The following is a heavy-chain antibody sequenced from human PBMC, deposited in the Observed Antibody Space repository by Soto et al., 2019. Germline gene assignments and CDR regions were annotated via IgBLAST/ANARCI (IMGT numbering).Heavy chain of an antibody. D-gene: IGHD3-10*01. J-gene: IGHJ6*02. CDR2: ISSSSSYT. CDR1: GFTFSDYY. CDR3: ARTMVRGVIITSYYYGMDV. Sequence: QVQLVESGGGLVKPGGSLRLSCAASGFTFSDYYMSWIRQAPGKGLEWVSYISSSSSYTNYADSVKGRFTISRDNAKNSLYLQMNSLRAEDTAVYYCARTMVRGVIITSYYYGMDVWGQGTTLTVSS. V-gene: IGHV3-11*05.